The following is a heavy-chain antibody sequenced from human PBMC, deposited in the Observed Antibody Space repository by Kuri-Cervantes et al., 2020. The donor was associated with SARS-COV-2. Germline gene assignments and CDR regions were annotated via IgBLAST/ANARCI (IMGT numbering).Heavy chain of an antibody. D-gene: IGHD1-26*01. CDR3: ARVEVGAHVGAFDI. J-gene: IGHJ3*02. CDR1: GFTFDDYG. V-gene: IGHV3-20*04. CDR2: INWNGGST. Sequence: GGSLRLSCAASGFTFDDYGMSWVRQAPGKGLEWVSGINWNGGSTGYADSVKGRFTISRDNAKNSLYLQMNSLRAEDMALYYCARVEVGAHVGAFDIWGQGTMVTVSS.